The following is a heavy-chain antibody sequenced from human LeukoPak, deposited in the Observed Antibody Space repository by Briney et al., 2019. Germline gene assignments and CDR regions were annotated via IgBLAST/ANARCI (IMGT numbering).Heavy chain of an antibody. V-gene: IGHV3-30*18. D-gene: IGHD5-12*01. CDR1: GFTFSSNA. J-gene: IGHJ4*02. CDR2: ISYDGSIT. CDR3: AKGLATRYSLDY. Sequence: GGSLRLSCAASGFTFSSNAMHWVRQVSGKGLESVAFISYDGSITEYVDSVKGRFTISRDNSKNTLSLQMNSLRAEDTALYYCAKGLATRYSLDYWGQGTPVIVSS.